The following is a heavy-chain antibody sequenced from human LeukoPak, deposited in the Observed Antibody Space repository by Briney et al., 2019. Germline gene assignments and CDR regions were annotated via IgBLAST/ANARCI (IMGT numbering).Heavy chain of an antibody. J-gene: IGHJ4*02. CDR2: IRYDGSTK. D-gene: IGHD5/OR15-5a*01. CDR1: GFTFSGYG. CDR3: VKDVSSVDGY. V-gene: IGHV3-30*02. Sequence: GGSLRLSCETSGFTFSGYGMHWVRQAPGKGLEWVAFIRYDGSTKNYADSVKGRFTISRDNSKNTLYLQMNSLRAEDTAMYYCVKDVSSVDGYWGQGTLVTVSS.